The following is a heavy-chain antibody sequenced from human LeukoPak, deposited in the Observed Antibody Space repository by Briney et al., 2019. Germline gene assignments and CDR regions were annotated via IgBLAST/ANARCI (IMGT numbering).Heavy chain of an antibody. CDR3: AREGVPAANSAEYFQH. CDR1: GGTFSSYA. V-gene: IGHV1-46*01. Sequence: ASVKVSCKASGGTFSSYAISWVRQAPGQGLEWMGIINPSGGSTSYAQKFQGRVTMTRDTSTSTVYMELSSLRSEDTAVYYCAREGVPAANSAEYFQHWGQGTLVTVSS. CDR2: INPSGGST. D-gene: IGHD2-2*01. J-gene: IGHJ1*01.